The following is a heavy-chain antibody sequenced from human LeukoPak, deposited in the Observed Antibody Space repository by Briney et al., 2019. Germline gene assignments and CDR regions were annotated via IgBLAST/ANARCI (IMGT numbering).Heavy chain of an antibody. CDR2: ISGSGGST. CDR3: ANQDGSGSPFDY. V-gene: IGHV3-23*01. D-gene: IGHD3-10*01. Sequence: GGSLRLSCAVSGFTFSSYAMSWVRQAPGKGLEWVSGISGSGGSTYYADSVKGRFTISRDNSKNTLYLQMNSLRAEDTAVYYCANQDGSGSPFDYWGQGTLVTVSS. CDR1: GFTFSSYA. J-gene: IGHJ4*02.